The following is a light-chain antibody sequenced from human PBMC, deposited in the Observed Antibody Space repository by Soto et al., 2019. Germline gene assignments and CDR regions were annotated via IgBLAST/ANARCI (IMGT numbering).Light chain of an antibody. V-gene: IGKV3-15*01. Sequence: EIVMTQSPATLSVSPGERATLSCRASQSVSSNLAWYQQKPGQAPRLLIYGASTRATGIPARFSGSGSGTVFTLTISSLQPEDFAVYYCQHYNNWPRTFGQGTKVEIK. CDR1: QSVSSN. CDR2: GAS. CDR3: QHYNNWPRT. J-gene: IGKJ1*01.